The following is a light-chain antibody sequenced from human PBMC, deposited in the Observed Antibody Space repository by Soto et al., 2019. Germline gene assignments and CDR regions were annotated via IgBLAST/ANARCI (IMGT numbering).Light chain of an antibody. Sequence: QSVVTQPASVSGSPGQLITISCSGTSIDIGSYNDVAWYQQFAGESPKLMLYAVSERPPGASDRFSVSKSGVTASLNRSGLQTEDEADYYCISYTDRQSYLFGTGTKV. CDR3: ISYTDRQSYL. J-gene: IGLJ1*01. V-gene: IGLV2-14*03. CDR2: AVS. CDR1: SIDIGSYND.